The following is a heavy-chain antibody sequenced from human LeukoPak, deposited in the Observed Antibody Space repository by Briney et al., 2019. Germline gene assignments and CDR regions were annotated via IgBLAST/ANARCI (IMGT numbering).Heavy chain of an antibody. CDR3: AREHYYDSSGYTPWRDAFDI. D-gene: IGHD3-22*01. Sequence: AASVKVSCTASGGTFSSYAISWVRQAPGQGLEWMEGIIPIFGTANYAQKFQGRVTITADESTSTAYMELSSLRSEDTAVYYCAREHYYDSSGYTPWRDAFDIWGQGTMVTVSS. V-gene: IGHV1-69*01. J-gene: IGHJ3*02. CDR2: IIPIFGTA. CDR1: GGTFSSYA.